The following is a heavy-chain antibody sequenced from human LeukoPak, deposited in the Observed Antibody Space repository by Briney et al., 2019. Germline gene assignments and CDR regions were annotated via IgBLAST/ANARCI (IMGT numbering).Heavy chain of an antibody. CDR1: GGSFSGYY. CDR2: INHSGST. Sequence: SETLSLTCAVYGGSFSGYYWSWIRQPPGKGLEWIGEINHSGSTNYNPSLKSRVTISVDTSKNQFSLKLSSVTAADTAVYYCARGHSSSGRAIYAFDIWGQGTMDTVSS. D-gene: IGHD6-13*01. V-gene: IGHV4-34*01. CDR3: ARGHSSSGRAIYAFDI. J-gene: IGHJ3*02.